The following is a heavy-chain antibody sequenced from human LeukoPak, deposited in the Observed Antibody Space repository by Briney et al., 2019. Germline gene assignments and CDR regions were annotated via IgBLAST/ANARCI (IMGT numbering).Heavy chain of an antibody. CDR2: LSSSGSSI. V-gene: IGHV3-48*03. CDR1: GFTFSSYE. J-gene: IGHJ4*02. Sequence: QPGGSLRLSCAASGFTFSSYEMNWVRQAPGKGLEWVSYLSSSGSSINYADSVKGRFTISRDNAKNSLYLQMNSLRAEDTAVYYCARGYQLLYYWGQGTLVTVSS. D-gene: IGHD2-2*01. CDR3: ARGYQLLYY.